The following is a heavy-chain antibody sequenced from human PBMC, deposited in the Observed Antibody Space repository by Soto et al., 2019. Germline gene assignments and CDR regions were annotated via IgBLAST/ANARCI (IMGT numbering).Heavy chain of an antibody. J-gene: IGHJ4*02. CDR1: GGTFSSYA. D-gene: IGHD5-12*01. Sequence: SVKVSCKASGGTFSSYAISWVRQAPGQGLEWMGGIIPIFGTANYAQKFQGRVTITADKSTSTAYMELSSLRSEDTAVYYCAACGYSGYDFDYWGQGTLVTVSS. CDR3: AACGYSGYDFDY. CDR2: IIPIFGTA. V-gene: IGHV1-69*06.